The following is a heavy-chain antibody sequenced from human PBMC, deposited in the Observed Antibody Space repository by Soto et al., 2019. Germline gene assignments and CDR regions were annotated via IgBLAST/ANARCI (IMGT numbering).Heavy chain of an antibody. CDR2: ISYSGST. V-gene: IGHV4-59*01. CDR1: GGSISGYF. Sequence: QVQLQESGPGLVKPSEPLSLTCTVSGGSISGYFWSWIRQPPGKGLEWIGYISYSGSTNYNSSLKSRVTMSIDTSKNQFSLRLTSVTAADTAVYYCVRDGAATGSVYLDYWGQGTLVTVSS. CDR3: VRDGAATGSVYLDY. D-gene: IGHD6-13*01. J-gene: IGHJ4*02.